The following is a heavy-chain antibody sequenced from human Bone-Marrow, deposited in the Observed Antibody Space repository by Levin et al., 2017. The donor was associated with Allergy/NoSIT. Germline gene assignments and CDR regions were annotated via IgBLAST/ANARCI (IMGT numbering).Heavy chain of an antibody. CDR3: ARGYDILTAYYFDY. V-gene: IGHV1-2*02. J-gene: IGHJ4*02. Sequence: ASVKVSCKASGYTFTGYYMHWVRQAPGQGLEWMGWINPNSGGTNYAQKFQGRVTMTRDTSISTAYMELSRLRSDDTAVYYCARGYDILTAYYFDYWGQGTLVTVSS. CDR2: INPNSGGT. D-gene: IGHD3-9*01. CDR1: GYTFTGYY.